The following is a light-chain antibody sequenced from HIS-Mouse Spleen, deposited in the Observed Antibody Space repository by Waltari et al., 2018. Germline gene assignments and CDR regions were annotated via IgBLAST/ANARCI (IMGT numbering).Light chain of an antibody. CDR2: VGS. J-gene: IGLJ1*01. CDR3: CSYAGSSTYV. V-gene: IGLV2-23*01. CDR1: SSDVGSYNL. Sequence: QSALTQPASVSGSPGQSITISCTGTSSDVGSYNLVSWYQQHPGKAPKLMIYVGSQRPSGVSNRFARSKSGNTASLTISGLQAEDEADYYCCSYAGSSTYVFGTGTKVTVL.